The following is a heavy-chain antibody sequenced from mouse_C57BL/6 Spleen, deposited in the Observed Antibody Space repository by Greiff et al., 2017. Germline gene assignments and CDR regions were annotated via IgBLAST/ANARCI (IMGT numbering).Heavy chain of an antibody. D-gene: IGHD1-1*01. CDR2: IDPEDGDT. J-gene: IGHJ3*01. CDR3: TYGSSYETWFAY. Sequence: VHVKQSGAELVRPGASVKLSCTASGFNIKDYYMHWVKQRPEQGLEWIGRIDPEDGDTEYAPKFQGKATMTADTSSNTAYLQLSSLTSEDTAVYYCTYGSSYETWFAYWGQGTLVTVSA. CDR1: GFNIKDYY. V-gene: IGHV14-1*01.